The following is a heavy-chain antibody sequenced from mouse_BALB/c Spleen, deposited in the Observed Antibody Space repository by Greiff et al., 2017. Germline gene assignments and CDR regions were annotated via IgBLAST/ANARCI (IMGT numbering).Heavy chain of an antibody. CDR1: GFTFSNYW. CDR2: IRLKSNNYAT. CDR3: TRRGYYAIFDY. D-gene: IGHD2-3*01. Sequence: EVKLMESGGGLVQPGGSMKLSCVASGFTFSNYWMNWVRQSPEKGLEWVAEIRLKSNNYATHYAESVKGRFTISRDDSKSSVYLQMNNLRAEDTGIYYCTRRGYYAIFDYWGQGTTLTVSS. J-gene: IGHJ2*01. V-gene: IGHV6-6*02.